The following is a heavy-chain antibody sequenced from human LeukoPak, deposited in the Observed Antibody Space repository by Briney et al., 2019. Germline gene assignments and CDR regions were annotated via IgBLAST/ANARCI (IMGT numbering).Heavy chain of an antibody. D-gene: IGHD6-19*01. CDR1: DYTYPSYA. CDR2: ISGGNGNT. J-gene: IGHJ3*02. CDR3: AREMADSTGWNSFDI. Sequence: GASVKVSCKAYDYTYPSYAAHWVRQAPGHRREWMGWISGGNGNTKYSQKFQGRVTIPRDTSASTAYMELSSLRSEDTAVYYCAREMADSTGWNSFDIWGQGTMVTVSS. V-gene: IGHV1-3*01.